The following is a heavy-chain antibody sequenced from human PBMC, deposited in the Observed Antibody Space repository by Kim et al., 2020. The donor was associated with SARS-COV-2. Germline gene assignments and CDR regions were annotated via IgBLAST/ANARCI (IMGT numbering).Heavy chain of an antibody. CDR3: ARGAVHGLWVAGRLRFDP. CDR2: INHSGST. J-gene: IGHJ5*02. CDR1: GGSFSGYY. Sequence: SETLSLTCAVYGGSFSGYYWSWIRQPPGKGLEWIGEINHSGSTNYNPSLKSRVTISVDTSKNQFSLKLSSVTAADTAVYYCARGAVHGLWVAGRLRFDPWGQGTLVTVSS. V-gene: IGHV4-34*01. D-gene: IGHD6-19*01.